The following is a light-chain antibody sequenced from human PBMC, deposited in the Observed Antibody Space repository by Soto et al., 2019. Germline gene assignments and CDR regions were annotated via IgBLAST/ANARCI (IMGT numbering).Light chain of an antibody. J-gene: IGKJ5*01. Sequence: VVLTQSPGTLSLSPGDTATLSCGATQSVSSSLAWYQQKRGQAPRLLIYDSSSRSTGNPARFSGSGSGTDCALPSSSLEPEDFAVYYCHHRGNGITFGQGTRLE. V-gene: IGKV3-11*01. CDR2: DSS. CDR1: QSVSSS. CDR3: HHRGNGIT.